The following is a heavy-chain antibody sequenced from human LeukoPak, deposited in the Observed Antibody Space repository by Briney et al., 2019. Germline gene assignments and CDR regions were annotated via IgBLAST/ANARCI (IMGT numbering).Heavy chain of an antibody. J-gene: IGHJ4*02. CDR2: IKQDGSEK. Sequence: GGSLRLSCAASGFTSSSYWMSWVRQAPGKGLEWVANIKQDGSEKYYVDSVKGRLTISRDNAKNSLYLQMNSLRAEDTAVYYCARDSDFAGTETFDYWGQGTLVTVSS. CDR3: ARDSDFAGTETFDY. CDR1: GFTSSSYW. V-gene: IGHV3-7*01. D-gene: IGHD3-10*01.